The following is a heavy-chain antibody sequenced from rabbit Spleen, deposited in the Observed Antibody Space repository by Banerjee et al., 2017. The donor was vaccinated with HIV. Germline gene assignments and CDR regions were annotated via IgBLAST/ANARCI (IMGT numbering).Heavy chain of an antibody. CDR1: GVSFSISSY. J-gene: IGHJ6*01. Sequence: QSLEESGGDLVKPGASLTLTCTASGVSFSISSYICWVRQAPGKGLEWIACIYAGSSGSTYSATWAKGRFTLSKTSSTTVTLQMTSLTAADTATYFCARDAGTSFSTYGMDLWGQGTLVTVS. CDR2: IYAGSSGST. V-gene: IGHV1S40*01. D-gene: IGHD8-1*01. CDR3: ARDAGTSFSTYGMDL.